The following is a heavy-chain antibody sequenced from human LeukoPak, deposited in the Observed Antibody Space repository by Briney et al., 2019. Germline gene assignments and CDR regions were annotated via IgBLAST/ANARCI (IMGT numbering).Heavy chain of an antibody. D-gene: IGHD2-21*02. CDR3: ARGVTAIWGGFDI. Sequence: SETLSLTCTVSGGSISSGDYYWSWIRQPPWKGGDWIGYIYYSGITYYSPSLKSRVTISADTSKNQFSLKLSSVTAADTAVYYCARGVTAIWGGFDIWGQGTMVTVSS. J-gene: IGHJ3*02. V-gene: IGHV4-30-4*01. CDR2: IYYSGIT. CDR1: GGSISSGDYY.